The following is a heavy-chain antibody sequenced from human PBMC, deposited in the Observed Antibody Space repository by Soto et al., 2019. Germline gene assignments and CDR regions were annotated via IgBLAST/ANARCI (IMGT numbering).Heavy chain of an antibody. Sequence: ASVKVSCKASGGTFSSYTISWVRQAPGQGLEWMGWTSAYNGNTNYAQKLQGRVTMTTDTSTSTAYMELRSLRSDDTAVYYCARRQWLVGGYYYGLDVWGQGTTVTVSS. D-gene: IGHD6-19*01. J-gene: IGHJ6*02. V-gene: IGHV1-18*01. CDR2: TSAYNGNT. CDR3: ARRQWLVGGYYYGLDV. CDR1: GGTFSSYT.